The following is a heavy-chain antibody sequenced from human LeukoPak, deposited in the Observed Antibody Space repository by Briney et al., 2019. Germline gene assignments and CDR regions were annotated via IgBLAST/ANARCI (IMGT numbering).Heavy chain of an antibody. J-gene: IGHJ4*02. CDR1: GGSISGYY. D-gene: IGHD4-17*01. V-gene: IGHV4-4*07. Sequence: PSDTLSLTCTVSGGSISGYYWSWIRQPAGKGLEWIGRVFTSGSTNYNPSAKSRVTISIDKSKNEFYLNLNSVTATDTALYYCAGERATVTTELDCWGQGILVTVSS. CDR2: VFTSGST. CDR3: AGERATVTTELDC.